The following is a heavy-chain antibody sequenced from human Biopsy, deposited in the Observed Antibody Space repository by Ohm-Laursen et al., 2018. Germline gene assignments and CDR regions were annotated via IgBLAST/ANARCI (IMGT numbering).Heavy chain of an antibody. CDR3: ARQAPSYSGSYWRYFDL. V-gene: IGHV4-59*08. CDR1: GGSISSYY. Sequence: GTLSLTCTVSGGSISSYYWSWIRQPPGKGLEWIGYIYYTGSTNYNPSLKSRVTISVDTSMNHLSLRLTSVTAADAAVYYCARQAPSYSGSYWRYFDLWGRGTLVTVSS. CDR2: IYYTGST. J-gene: IGHJ2*01. D-gene: IGHD1-26*01.